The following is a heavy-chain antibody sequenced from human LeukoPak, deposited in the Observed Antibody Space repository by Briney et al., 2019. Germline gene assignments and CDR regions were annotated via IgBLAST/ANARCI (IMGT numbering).Heavy chain of an antibody. CDR2: IIPIFGTA. CDR1: GGTFSSYA. J-gene: IGHJ3*02. D-gene: IGHD3-22*01. CDR3: ARVGYYDSSGYYAFDI. V-gene: IGHV1-69*13. Sequence: SVKVSCKASGGTFSSYAMSWVRQAPGQGLEWMGGIIPIFGTANYAQKFQGRVTITADESTSTAYMELSSLRSEDTAVYYCARVGYYDSSGYYAFDIWGQGTMVTVSS.